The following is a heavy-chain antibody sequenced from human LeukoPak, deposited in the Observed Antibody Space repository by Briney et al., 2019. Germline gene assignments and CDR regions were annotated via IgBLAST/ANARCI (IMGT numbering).Heavy chain of an antibody. J-gene: IGHJ1*01. CDR2: IWYDGNNK. CDR3: ARAFYGDARMGPEH. CDR1: GFTFSNYG. D-gene: IGHD4-17*01. V-gene: IGHV3-33*01. Sequence: GRSLRLSCAASGFTFSNYGMNWVRQAPGKGLEWVAVIWYDGNNKYYADSAKGRFTISRDNSKNTLSLQMNSLRAEDTAVYYCARAFYGDARMGPEHWGQGTLVTVSS.